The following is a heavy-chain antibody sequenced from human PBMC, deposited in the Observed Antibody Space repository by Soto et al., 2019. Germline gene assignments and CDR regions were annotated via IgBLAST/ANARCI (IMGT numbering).Heavy chain of an antibody. CDR3: ARDGDYYDSSGYYWRYFDY. J-gene: IGHJ4*02. D-gene: IGHD3-22*01. V-gene: IGHV4-30-4*01. Sequence: SETPSLTCTVSGGSISSGDYYWSWIRQPPGKGLEWIGYIYYSGSTYYNTSLKSRVTISVDTSKNQFSLKLSSVTAADTAVFYCARDGDYYDSSGYYWRYFDYWGQGTLVTVSS. CDR1: GGSISSGDYY. CDR2: IYYSGST.